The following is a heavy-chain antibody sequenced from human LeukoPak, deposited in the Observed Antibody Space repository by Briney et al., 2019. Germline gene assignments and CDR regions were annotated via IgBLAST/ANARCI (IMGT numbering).Heavy chain of an antibody. V-gene: IGHV1-69*04. Sequence: SVKVSCKASGGTFSSYAISWVRQAPGQGLEWMGRIIPILGIANYAQKFQGRVTITADKSTSTAYMELSSLRSEDTAVYYCARDTGGYCSGGSCSLYYGMDVWGQGTTVTVSS. CDR3: ARDTGGYCSGGSCSLYYGMDV. CDR2: IIPILGIA. D-gene: IGHD2-15*01. CDR1: GGTFSSYA. J-gene: IGHJ6*02.